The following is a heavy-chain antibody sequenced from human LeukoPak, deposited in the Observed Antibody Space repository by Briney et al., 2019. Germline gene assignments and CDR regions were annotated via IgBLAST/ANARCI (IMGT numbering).Heavy chain of an antibody. D-gene: IGHD6-13*01. CDR2: IKQDGSGK. CDR1: GFTFSTYW. V-gene: IGHV3-7*01. J-gene: IGHJ4*02. CDR3: ARDSAGNDY. Sequence: GGSLRLSCAASGFTFSTYWMSWVRQAPGKGLEWVANIKQDGSGKYYVDSVKGRFTISRDNAKNSLYLQMNSLRAEDTAMYYCARDSAGNDYWGQGTLVTVSS.